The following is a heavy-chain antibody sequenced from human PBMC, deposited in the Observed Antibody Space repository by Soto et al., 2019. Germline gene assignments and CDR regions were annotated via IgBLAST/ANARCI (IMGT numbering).Heavy chain of an antibody. CDR2: ITTSSHT. Sequence: GGSLRLSCGASGFTFSDYYMTWIRQAPAKGLEWVSYITTSSHTYYADSVEGRFTISRDNAKNSLYLQMNSLRVEDTAVYYCVRLEAPGYYYGMDVWGQGTTVTVSS. J-gene: IGHJ6*02. CDR1: GFTFSDYY. V-gene: IGHV3-11*06. CDR3: VRLEAPGYYYGMDV.